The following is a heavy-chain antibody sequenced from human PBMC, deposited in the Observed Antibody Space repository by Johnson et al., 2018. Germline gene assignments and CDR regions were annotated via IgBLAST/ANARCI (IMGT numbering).Heavy chain of an antibody. CDR2: IYYSGST. V-gene: IGHV4-59*08. J-gene: IGHJ3*02. Sequence: QVQLQESGPGLVKPSETLSLTCTVSGGSISSYYWSWIRQPPGKGLEWIGYIYYSGSTNYNPSLKSRVTISVDTSKNQFSLKLSSVTAAGPAVYYCARASPCYFNSSGYSDAFDIWGQGTMVTVSS. CDR3: ARASPCYFNSSGYSDAFDI. D-gene: IGHD3-22*01. CDR1: GGSISSYY.